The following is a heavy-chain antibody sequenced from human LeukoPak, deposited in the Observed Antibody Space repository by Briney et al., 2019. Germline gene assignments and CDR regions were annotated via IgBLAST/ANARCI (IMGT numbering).Heavy chain of an antibody. D-gene: IGHD3-10*01. CDR2: VSYGGGGT. CDR3: GKTSSMVRGVNPYFFDY. V-gene: IGHV3-23*01. CDR1: GFTFSSYA. J-gene: IGHJ4*02. Sequence: GGSLRLSCAASGFTFSSYAMSWVRQAPGKGLEWVSGVSYGGGGTYYADAVKGRFTISRDNSKNTLYLQLNSLRAEDTAVYYCGKTSSMVRGVNPYFFDYWGQGTLVTVSS.